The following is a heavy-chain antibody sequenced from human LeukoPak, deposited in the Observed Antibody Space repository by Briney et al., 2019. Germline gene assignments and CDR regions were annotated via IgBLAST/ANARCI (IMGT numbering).Heavy chain of an antibody. J-gene: IGHJ6*03. V-gene: IGHV3-30*02. Sequence: GGSLRLSCAASGFTFSSYGIHWVRQAPGKGLEWVAFIRYDGSNKYYTDSVKGRFTISRDNSKNTLYLQMNSLRAEDTAVYYCAKGRGWEASYYYYYMCVWGKGTTVTISS. CDR2: IRYDGSNK. D-gene: IGHD1-26*01. CDR1: GFTFSSYG. CDR3: AKGRGWEASYYYYYMCV.